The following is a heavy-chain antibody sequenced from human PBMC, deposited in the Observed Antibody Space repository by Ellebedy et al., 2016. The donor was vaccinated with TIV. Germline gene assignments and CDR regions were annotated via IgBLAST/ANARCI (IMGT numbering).Heavy chain of an antibody. J-gene: IGHJ2*01. CDR3: ARNLLIFTFEKSYFDL. Sequence: SETLSLTCTVSGGSLSSSSSYWGWIRQPPGKGLEWIGSIYYSGSTYYNPSLESRVAISVDTSKNQFSLNLRSVTAADTAVYYCARNLLIFTFEKSYFDLWGRGTLVTVSS. D-gene: IGHD3-16*01. V-gene: IGHV4-39*01. CDR2: IYYSGST. CDR1: GGSLSSSSSY.